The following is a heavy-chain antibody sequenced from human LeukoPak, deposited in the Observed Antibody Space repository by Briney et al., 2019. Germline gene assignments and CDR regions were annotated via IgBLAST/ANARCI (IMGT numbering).Heavy chain of an antibody. J-gene: IGHJ4*02. CDR1: GFTFSSYG. V-gene: IGHV3-30*18. CDR3: AKGRYSSAWSGGDY. CDR2: ISYDGSNK. D-gene: IGHD6-19*01. Sequence: TGGSLRLSCAASGFTFSSYGMHWVRQAPGKGLEWVAVISYDGSNKYYADSVKGRFTISRDNSKNTVYLEMNSLRAEDTALYFCAKGRYSSAWSGGDYWGQGTLVTVSS.